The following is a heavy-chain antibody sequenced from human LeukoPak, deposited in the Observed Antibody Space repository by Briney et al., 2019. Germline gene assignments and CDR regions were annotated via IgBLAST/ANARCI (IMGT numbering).Heavy chain of an antibody. V-gene: IGHV4-4*07. Sequence: SETLSLTCTVSGGSISNHYWSWIRQPAGKGLEWIGRIYTSGGTSYNPSFKCRVTMSVDTSKNKFFLKLSSVTAADTAVYYCTRSSGTIDYWGQGTLVTVSS. CDR2: IYTSGGT. CDR3: TRSSGTIDY. J-gene: IGHJ4*02. D-gene: IGHD6-19*01. CDR1: GGSISNHY.